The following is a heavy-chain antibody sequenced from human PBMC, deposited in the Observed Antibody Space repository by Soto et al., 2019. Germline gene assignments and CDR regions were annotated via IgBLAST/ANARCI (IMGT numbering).Heavy chain of an antibody. CDR1: GGSISSYY. CDR2: IYYSGST. J-gene: IGHJ5*02. CDR3: PRAQGGIAAGGYWFDP. Sequence: SETLSLTCTVSGGSISSYYWSWIRQPPGKGLEWIGYIYYSGSTNYNPSLKSRVTISVDTSKNQFSLKMSSVTAADTAEYYCPRAQGGIAAGGYWFDPWGQGALVTVSS. D-gene: IGHD6-13*01. V-gene: IGHV4-59*01.